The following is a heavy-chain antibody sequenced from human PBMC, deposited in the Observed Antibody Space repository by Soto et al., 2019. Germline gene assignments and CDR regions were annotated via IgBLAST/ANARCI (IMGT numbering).Heavy chain of an antibody. Sequence: GGSLRLSCAASGFTFSSYSMNWVRQAPGKGLEWVSYISSSSSTIYYADSVKGRFTISRDNAKNSLYLQMNSLRDEDTAVYYCARDELAWGEYYYDSSGYYFDYWGQGTLVTVSS. D-gene: IGHD3-22*01. J-gene: IGHJ4*02. CDR1: GFTFSSYS. V-gene: IGHV3-48*02. CDR3: ARDELAWGEYYYDSSGYYFDY. CDR2: ISSSSSTI.